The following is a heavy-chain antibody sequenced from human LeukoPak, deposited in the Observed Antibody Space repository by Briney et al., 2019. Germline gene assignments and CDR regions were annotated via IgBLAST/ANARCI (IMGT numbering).Heavy chain of an antibody. V-gene: IGHV1-24*01. J-gene: IGHJ4*02. Sequence: ASVKVSCKVSGYSLTELSMPWVLQASRTGLEWMASFDPENGETLYAQEFQGRVTLTEDTSADTAYMELISLRSEDTAVYYCTRSAVVLPYYFDYWGQGTLVTVSS. CDR2: FDPENGET. CDR3: TRSAVVLPYYFDY. CDR1: GYSLTELS. D-gene: IGHD3-22*01.